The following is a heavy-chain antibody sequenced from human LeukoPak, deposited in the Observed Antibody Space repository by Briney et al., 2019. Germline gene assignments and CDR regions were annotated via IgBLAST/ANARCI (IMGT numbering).Heavy chain of an antibody. Sequence: ASVKVSRKASGGTFSSYAISWVRQAPRQGLEWMGGIILIFGTANYAQKSQRRVTITTDESTSTAYRELSSLRSEDTAVYYCASPGDYYGSGSYFVYWGQGTLVTVSS. CDR2: IILIFGTA. CDR1: GGTFSSYA. CDR3: ASPGDYYGSGSYFVY. J-gene: IGHJ4*02. D-gene: IGHD3-10*01. V-gene: IGHV1-69*05.